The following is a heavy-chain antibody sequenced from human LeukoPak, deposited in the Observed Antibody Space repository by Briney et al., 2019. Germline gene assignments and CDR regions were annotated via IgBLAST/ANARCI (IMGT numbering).Heavy chain of an antibody. V-gene: IGHV4-59*01. CDR2: IYYSGSTYYSGST. J-gene: IGHJ5*02. Sequence: SETLSLTCTVSGGSISSYYWTWIRQPPGKGLEWIGYIYYSGSTYYSGSTNYNPSLKSRVTISVDTSKNQFSLKLSSVTAADTAVYYCARAVAARQGWFDPWGQGTLVTVSS. CDR3: ARAVAARQGWFDP. CDR1: GGSISSYY. D-gene: IGHD6-6*01.